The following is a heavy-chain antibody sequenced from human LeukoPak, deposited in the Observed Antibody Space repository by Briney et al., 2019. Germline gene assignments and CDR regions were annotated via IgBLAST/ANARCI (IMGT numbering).Heavy chain of an antibody. CDR2: IYSSGTT. Sequence: QPGGSLRLSCAASGFTVSSNYMSWVRQAPGKGLEWVSVIYSSGTTYYADSVKGRFTISRDNSKNTLYLQMNSLRAEDTAVYYCARGEYNWNDLHLWGQGTLVTVSS. CDR3: ARGEYNWNDLHL. D-gene: IGHD1-20*01. CDR1: GFTVSSNY. V-gene: IGHV3-66*01. J-gene: IGHJ5*02.